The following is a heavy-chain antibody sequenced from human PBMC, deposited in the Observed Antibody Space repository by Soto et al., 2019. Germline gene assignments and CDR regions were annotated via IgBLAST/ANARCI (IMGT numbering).Heavy chain of an antibody. CDR2: MNPNSGNT. CDR1: GYTLTSYD. J-gene: IGHJ5*02. D-gene: IGHD3-3*01. CDR3: ARGIKGVVIDNWFDP. Sequence: VYCQASGYTLTSYDISWVRHATGQGLEWMGWMNPNSGNTGYAQKFQGRVTMTRNTSISTAYMELSSLRSEDTAVYYCARGIKGVVIDNWFDPWGQGTLVTVPS. V-gene: IGHV1-8*01.